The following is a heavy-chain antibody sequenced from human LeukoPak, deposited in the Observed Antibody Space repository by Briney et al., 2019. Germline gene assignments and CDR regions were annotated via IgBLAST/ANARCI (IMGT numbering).Heavy chain of an antibody. CDR1: GFTFSSFG. CDR3: AKVKMTTVGGPFDY. V-gene: IGHV3-23*01. Sequence: GGSLRLSCAASGFTFSSFGMSWVRQAPGKGLEWVSAISSTGGTAYYADSVKGRFTISRDNSKNTLYLQMNSLRAEDTAVYYCAKVKMTTVGGPFDYWGQGTLVTVSS. J-gene: IGHJ4*02. CDR2: ISSTGGTA. D-gene: IGHD4-11*01.